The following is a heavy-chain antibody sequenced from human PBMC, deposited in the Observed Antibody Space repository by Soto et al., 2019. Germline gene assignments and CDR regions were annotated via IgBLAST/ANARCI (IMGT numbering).Heavy chain of an antibody. CDR3: ARDLDGSGSYYTDY. J-gene: IGHJ4*02. Sequence: GASTELSCKASCYMNVNDGISWVRQDPGQGLEWMGWISAYNGNTKYAQNLQGRVTMTTDASTSTAYMEMRSLRSDDTAVYYCARDLDGSGSYYTDYWGPGTLVTVSS. CDR1: CYMNVNDG. V-gene: IGHV1-18*01. CDR2: ISAYNGNT. D-gene: IGHD3-10*01.